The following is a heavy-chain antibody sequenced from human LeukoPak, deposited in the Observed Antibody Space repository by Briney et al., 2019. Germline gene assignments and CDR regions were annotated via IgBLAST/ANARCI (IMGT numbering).Heavy chain of an antibody. Sequence: SVKVSCKASGGTFSSYAISWVRQAPGQGLEWMGGIIPIFGTANYAQKFQGRVTITSDESTSTAYMELSSLRFEDTAVYYCASVYDFSGWYYYYYMDVWGKGTTVTVSS. V-gene: IGHV1-69*01. CDR3: ASVYDFSGWYYYYYMDV. CDR2: IIPIFGTA. D-gene: IGHD3-3*01. CDR1: GGTFSSYA. J-gene: IGHJ6*03.